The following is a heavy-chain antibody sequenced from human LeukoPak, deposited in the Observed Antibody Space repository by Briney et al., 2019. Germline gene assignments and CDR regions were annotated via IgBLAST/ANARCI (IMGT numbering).Heavy chain of an antibody. V-gene: IGHV3-30*02. Sequence: GGSLRLSCAASGFTFSTYGMHWVRQAPGKGLEWVAFIRYDGSNKYYADSVKGRFTISRDNSKKLLYLQMNSLRDEDTAVYYCAKRRGLELLYYYYMDVWGKGTTVTVSS. D-gene: IGHD1-7*01. CDR2: IRYDGSNK. CDR3: AKRRGLELLYYYYMDV. J-gene: IGHJ6*03. CDR1: GFTFSTYG.